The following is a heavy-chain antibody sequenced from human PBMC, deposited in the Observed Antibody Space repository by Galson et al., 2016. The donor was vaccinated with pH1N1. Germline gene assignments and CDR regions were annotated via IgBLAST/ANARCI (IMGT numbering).Heavy chain of an antibody. Sequence: SLRLSCAASGFTFDTFAMHWVRQNPGKGLEWVAFISYNGHDQSYAKYVKGRFTVSRDNSKNALYLQMNSLRPGDTALYYCAREDWSYAYTYYYGMDVWGQGTTVTVSS. J-gene: IGHJ6*02. V-gene: IGHV3-30-3*01. CDR3: AREDWSYAYTYYYGMDV. CDR2: ISYNGHDQ. CDR1: GFTFDTFA. D-gene: IGHD3-16*01.